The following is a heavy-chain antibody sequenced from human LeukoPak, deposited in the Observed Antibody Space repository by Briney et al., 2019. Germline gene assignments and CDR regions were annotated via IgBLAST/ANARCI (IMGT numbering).Heavy chain of an antibody. J-gene: IGHJ4*02. Sequence: PSETLSLTCTVSGGSISSYYWSWIRQPPGKGLEWIGYIYYSGSTNYNPSLKSRVTISVDTSKNQFSLKLSSVTAADTAVYYCARGPVGIAVAGSFPRYWGQGTLVTVSS. V-gene: IGHV4-59*12. CDR3: ARGPVGIAVAGSFPRY. CDR1: GGSISSYY. D-gene: IGHD6-19*01. CDR2: IYYSGST.